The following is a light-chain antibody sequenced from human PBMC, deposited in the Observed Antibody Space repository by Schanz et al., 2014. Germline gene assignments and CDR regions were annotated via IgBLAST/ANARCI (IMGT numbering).Light chain of an antibody. V-gene: IGLV2-14*01. Sequence: QSALTQPRSVSGSPGQSITISCTGISSDVGGYNYVSWYQQHPGKAPKLMIYDVNNRPSGVSYRFSGSKSGNTASLTISGLQAEDEADYYCTSFTSSTTSVVFGGGTKLTVL. CDR2: DVN. CDR3: TSFTSSTTSVV. J-gene: IGLJ2*01. CDR1: SSDVGGYNY.